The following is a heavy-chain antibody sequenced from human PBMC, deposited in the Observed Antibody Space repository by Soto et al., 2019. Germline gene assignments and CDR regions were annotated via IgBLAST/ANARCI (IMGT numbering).Heavy chain of an antibody. CDR1: GGSISSSNW. J-gene: IGHJ4*02. CDR2: IYHSGST. D-gene: IGHD6-6*01. CDR3: ASSWEAARHFDY. Sequence: QVQLQESGPGLVKPSGTLSLTCAVSGGSISSSNWWSWVRQPPGKGLEWIGEIYHSGSTNYNPSLKSRVTISVDKSKHQFSVKLGSVTAADTAVYYCASSWEAARHFDYWGQGTLVTVSS. V-gene: IGHV4-4*02.